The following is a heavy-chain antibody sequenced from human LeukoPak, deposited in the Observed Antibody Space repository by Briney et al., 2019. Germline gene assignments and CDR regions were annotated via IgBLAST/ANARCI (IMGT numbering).Heavy chain of an antibody. V-gene: IGHV1-46*01. Sequence: ASVKVSCKAFGYTFTRYYMHWVRQAPGQGPEWMGVISPSGGSTTYAQKFQGRVTLTRDMSTSTDYLELSSLRSEDTAVYYCARDTYSSSWNHDAFDIWGQGTMVTVSS. CDR2: ISPSGGST. J-gene: IGHJ3*02. CDR3: ARDTYSSSWNHDAFDI. D-gene: IGHD6-13*01. CDR1: GYTFTRYY.